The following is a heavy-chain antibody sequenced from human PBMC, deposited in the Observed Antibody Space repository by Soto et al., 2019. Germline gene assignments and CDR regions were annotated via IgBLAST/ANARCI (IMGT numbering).Heavy chain of an antibody. CDR2: ISAYNGNT. J-gene: IGHJ6*02. Sequence: ASLKVSCKASGYTFTSYGISWVRQAPGQGLEWMGWISAYNGNTNYAQKLQGRVTMTTDTSTSTAYMELRSLRSDDTAVYYCASEGYCSGGSCEPYYYGMDVWGQGTTVTVSS. D-gene: IGHD2-15*01. V-gene: IGHV1-18*01. CDR3: ASEGYCSGGSCEPYYYGMDV. CDR1: GYTFTSYG.